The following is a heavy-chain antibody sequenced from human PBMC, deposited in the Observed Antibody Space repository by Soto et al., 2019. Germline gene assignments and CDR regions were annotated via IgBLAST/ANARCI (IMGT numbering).Heavy chain of an antibody. CDR2: IIPIFGTA. Sequence: QVQLVQSGAEVKKPGSSVKVSCKASGGTFSSYAISWVRQAPGQGLEWMGGIIPIFGTANYAQKFQGRVTITADESTSTAYMERSSLRSEDTAVYYCASRYSGYDPPPPIVDYWGQGTLVTVSS. CDR3: ASRYSGYDPPPPIVDY. CDR1: GGTFSSYA. D-gene: IGHD5-12*01. V-gene: IGHV1-69*12. J-gene: IGHJ4*02.